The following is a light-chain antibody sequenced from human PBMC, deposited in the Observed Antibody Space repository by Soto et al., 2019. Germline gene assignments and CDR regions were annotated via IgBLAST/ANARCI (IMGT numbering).Light chain of an antibody. Sequence: VLTQSPGTLSLSPGERATLSCRARQSVSSRSLAWFQQKPGQAPRLLIYGASSRATGIPDRFSGSGSGTDFTLTISRLEPGDCAVYYCQHFGSSPPMYTFGQGTKLEIK. V-gene: IGKV3-20*01. CDR1: QSVSSRS. CDR3: QHFGSSPPMYT. CDR2: GAS. J-gene: IGKJ2*01.